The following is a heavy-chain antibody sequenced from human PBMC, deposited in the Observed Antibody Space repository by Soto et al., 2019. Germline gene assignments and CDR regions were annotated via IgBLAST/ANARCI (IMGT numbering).Heavy chain of an antibody. CDR2: IYSGGST. V-gene: IGHV3-53*01. CDR3: ARASIAAAGYYFDY. D-gene: IGHD6-13*01. CDR1: GFTVSTNY. J-gene: IGHJ4*02. Sequence: EVQLVESGGGLIQPGGSLRLSCAASGFTVSTNYMSWVRQAPGKGLEWVSVIYSGGSTYYADSVKGRFTISRDNSKNTLYLQMNSLMAEDRAVYYCARASIAAAGYYFDYWGQGTLVTVSS.